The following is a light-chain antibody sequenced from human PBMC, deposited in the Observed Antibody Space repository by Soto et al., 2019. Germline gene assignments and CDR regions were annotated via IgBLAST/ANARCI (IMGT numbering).Light chain of an antibody. V-gene: IGLV2-14*01. Sequence: LTQPASVSGSPGQSITISCTGTSSDVGGYKYVSWHQLHPGKAPKLIIYEVSNRPSGVSNRFSGSKSGNTASLTISGLQAEDEADYYCSSYSRSTAYVFGTGTKV. CDR3: SSYSRSTAYV. CDR2: EVS. J-gene: IGLJ1*01. CDR1: SSDVGGYKY.